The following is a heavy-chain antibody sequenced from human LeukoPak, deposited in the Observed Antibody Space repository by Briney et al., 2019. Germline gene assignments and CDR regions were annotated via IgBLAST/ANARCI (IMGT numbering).Heavy chain of an antibody. CDR2: IYHSGST. Sequence: SETLSLTCAVSGYSISSGYYWGWIRQPPGKGLEWIGSIYHSGSTYYNPSLKSRVTISVDASKNQFSLKLSSVTAADTAVYYCARYPDSGSGWPGWDYWCQGTLVTVSS. CDR3: ARYPDSGSGWPGWDY. CDR1: GYSISSGYY. V-gene: IGHV4-38-2*01. D-gene: IGHD6-19*01. J-gene: IGHJ4*02.